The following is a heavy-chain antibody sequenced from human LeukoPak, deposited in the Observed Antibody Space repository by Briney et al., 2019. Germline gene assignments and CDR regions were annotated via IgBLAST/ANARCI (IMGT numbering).Heavy chain of an antibody. Sequence: GGSLRLSCAASVYTVSSNHMSWVRQAPWKGLEWVSGFDGNGPNTYYADSVKGRWTISRDNSRNTLYLEMNSLRPEDTAIYYCAKPRTTGLGWAQFDYWGQGSLVTVSS. J-gene: IGHJ4*02. CDR3: AKPRTTGLGWAQFDY. CDR1: VYTVSSNH. D-gene: IGHD2-8*02. V-gene: IGHV3-23*01. CDR2: FDGNGPNT.